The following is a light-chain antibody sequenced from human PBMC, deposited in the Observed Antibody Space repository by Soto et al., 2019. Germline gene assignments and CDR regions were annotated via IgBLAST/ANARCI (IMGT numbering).Light chain of an antibody. Sequence: EIVLTQAPATLSLSPGERATLSCRASQSFSSCLAWYQQKPGQAPRLLIYDASKRATGIPARFSGRGSGTDFTLTISSLEPEDFAVYYCQQLSNWPPVITFGQGTRLEIK. CDR1: QSFSSC. V-gene: IGKV3-11*01. CDR2: DAS. J-gene: IGKJ5*01. CDR3: QQLSNWPPVIT.